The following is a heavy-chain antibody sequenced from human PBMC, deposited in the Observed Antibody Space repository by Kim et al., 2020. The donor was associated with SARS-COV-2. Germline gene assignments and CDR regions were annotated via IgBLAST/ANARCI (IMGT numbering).Heavy chain of an antibody. CDR2: IRSKVNSYAT. V-gene: IGHV3-73*01. J-gene: IGHJ4*02. CDR1: GFTFSGSA. CDR3: AGYSSASGPR. D-gene: IGHD6-19*01. Sequence: GGSLRLSGAASGFTFSGSAMHWVRQASGKGLEWVGRIRSKVNSYATEYAASVKGRFTISRDDSKNTAYLKMNSLKTEDTAVYYCAGYSSASGPRWGQGTLVTLSS.